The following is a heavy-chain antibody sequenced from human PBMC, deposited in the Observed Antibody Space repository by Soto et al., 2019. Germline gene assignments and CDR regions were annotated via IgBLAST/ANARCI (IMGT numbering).Heavy chain of an antibody. V-gene: IGHV4-39*01. CDR3: ATTPGDYDYGKGDY. J-gene: IGHJ4*02. D-gene: IGHD4-17*01. CDR2: IYYSGST. CDR1: GGSISSSSYY. Sequence: SETLSLTCTVSGGSISSSSYYWGWIRQPPGKGLEWIGSIYYSGSTYYNPSLKSRVTISVDTSKNQFSLKLSSVTAADTAVYYCATTPGDYDYGKGDYWGQGTLVTVSS.